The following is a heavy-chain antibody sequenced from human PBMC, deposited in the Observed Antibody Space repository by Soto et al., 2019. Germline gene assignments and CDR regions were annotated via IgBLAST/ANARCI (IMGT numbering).Heavy chain of an antibody. J-gene: IGHJ4*02. Sequence: EVVLLESGGGLVQPGGSLRLSCEVSGVAFSFYSMSWVRQAPGKGLEWVASISGNGGTTYYGASGKGRFTFSRDNSKNTIYLQMNSLRGEDTAVYYCAKDRGGFTSGWEFFDFWGQGTLVTVSS. CDR1: GVAFSFYS. V-gene: IGHV3-23*01. CDR2: ISGNGGTT. D-gene: IGHD6-19*01. CDR3: AKDRGGFTSGWEFFDF.